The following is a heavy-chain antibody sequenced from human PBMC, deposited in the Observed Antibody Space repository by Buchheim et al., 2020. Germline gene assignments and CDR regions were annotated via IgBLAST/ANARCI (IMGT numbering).Heavy chain of an antibody. CDR3: ARGLIVGASWFDP. CDR1: GGSFSGYY. Sequence: QVQLQQWGAGLLKPSETLSLTCAVYGGSFSGYYWSWIRQPPGKGLEWIGEINHSGSTNYNPYLKSRVTISVDTSKNQFYLKLSAVTAADTAVYYCARGLIVGASWFDPWGQGTL. J-gene: IGHJ5*02. V-gene: IGHV4-34*01. D-gene: IGHD1-26*01. CDR2: INHSGST.